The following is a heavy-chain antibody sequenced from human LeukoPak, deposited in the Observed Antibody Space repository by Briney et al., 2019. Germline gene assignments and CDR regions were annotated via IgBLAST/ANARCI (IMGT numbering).Heavy chain of an antibody. CDR2: LYTGGGT. V-gene: IGHV3-66*02. CDR3: AKSVCSSTSCYRSDAFDI. D-gene: IGHD2-2*01. CDR1: GFIVSDSY. J-gene: IGHJ3*02. Sequence: GGSLRLSCAASGFIVSDSYMIWVRQAPGEGLEWVSVLYTGGGTFYADSVKGRFTISRDNSKNTLYLQMNSLRAEDTAVYYCAKSVCSSTSCYRSDAFDIWGQGTMVTVSS.